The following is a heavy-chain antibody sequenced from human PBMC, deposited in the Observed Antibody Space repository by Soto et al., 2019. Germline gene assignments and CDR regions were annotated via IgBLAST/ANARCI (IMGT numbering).Heavy chain of an antibody. CDR2: IIPILGIA. J-gene: IGHJ3*02. D-gene: IGHD3-10*01. CDR1: GGTFSSYT. Sequence: QVQLVQSGAEVKKPGSSVKVSCKASGGTFSSYTISWVRQAPGQGLEWMGRIIPILGIANYAQKFQGRVTITADKATSTAYIELSSLRSEDTDVYYCAMVRGDFAFDIWGQGTMVTVSS. CDR3: AMVRGDFAFDI. V-gene: IGHV1-69*02.